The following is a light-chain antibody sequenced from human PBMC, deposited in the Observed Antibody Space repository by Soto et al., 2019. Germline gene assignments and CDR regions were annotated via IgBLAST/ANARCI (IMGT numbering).Light chain of an antibody. J-gene: IGLJ1*01. CDR3: SAHGGTNPYV. Sequence: QSALTQPPSASGSPGQSVAISCTGTASDIGGYTFVSWYQQHPGKAPKLLIYDVNKRPSGVPDRFSGSKSGNTASLTVSGLQDEDAADYCCSAHGGTNPYVFGTGTKLTVL. V-gene: IGLV2-8*01. CDR1: ASDIGGYTF. CDR2: DVN.